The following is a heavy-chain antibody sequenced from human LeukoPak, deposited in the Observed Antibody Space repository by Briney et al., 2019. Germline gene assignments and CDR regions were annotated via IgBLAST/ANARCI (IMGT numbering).Heavy chain of an antibody. D-gene: IGHD3-9*01. V-gene: IGHV1-8*01. CDR1: GYTFTSYD. J-gene: IGHJ4*02. CDR2: MNPNSGNT. CDR3: ARAAYYDILTGYFDFDY. Sequence: GASVKVSCKASGYTFTSYDINWVRQATGQGLEWMGWMNPNSGNTGYAQKFQGRVTMTRNTSISTAYMELSSLRSEDTAVYYCARAAYYDILTGYFDFDYWGQGTLVTVSS.